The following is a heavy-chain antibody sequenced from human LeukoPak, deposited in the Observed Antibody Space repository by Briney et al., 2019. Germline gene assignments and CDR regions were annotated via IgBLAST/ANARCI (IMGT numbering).Heavy chain of an antibody. V-gene: IGHV1-8*01. CDR3: AKVDDDFWSGYYSIDY. J-gene: IGHJ4*02. CDR1: GYTFTSYD. CDR2: MNPNSGNT. Sequence: ASVKVSCKASGYTFTSYDINWVRQATGQGLEWMGWMNPNSGNTGYAQKFQGRVTMTRNTSISTAYMELSSLRSEDTAVYYCAKVDDDFWSGYYSIDYWGQGTLVTVSS. D-gene: IGHD3-3*01.